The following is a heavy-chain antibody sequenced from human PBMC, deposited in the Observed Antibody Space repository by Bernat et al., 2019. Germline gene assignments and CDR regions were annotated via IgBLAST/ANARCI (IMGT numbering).Heavy chain of an antibody. CDR1: GFTFSNAW. J-gene: IGHJ3*02. V-gene: IGHV3-15*01. Sequence: EVQLVESGGGLVKPGGSLRLSCAASGFTFSNAWMSWVRQAPGKGLEWVGRIKSKTDGGTTDYAAPVKGRFTISRDDSKNTLYLQMNSLKTEDTAVYYCASQEIAVAASDAFDIWGQGTMVTVSS. CDR3: ASQEIAVAASDAFDI. CDR2: IKSKTDGGTT. D-gene: IGHD6-19*01.